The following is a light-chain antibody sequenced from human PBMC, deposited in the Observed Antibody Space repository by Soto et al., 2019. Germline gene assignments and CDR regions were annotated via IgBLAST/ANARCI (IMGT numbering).Light chain of an antibody. CDR2: EVN. CDR1: SSTIGDFNS. V-gene: IGLV2-8*01. J-gene: IGLJ2*01. CDR3: SSYAGSNCL. Sequence: QSALTQPPSASGSPGQSVTISCTGTSSTIGDFNSVSWYQHHPDKAPKLVIYEVNKRPSGVPDRFSGSKSGNTASLTVSGLQAEDDADYYCSSYAGSNCLFGGGTKLTVL.